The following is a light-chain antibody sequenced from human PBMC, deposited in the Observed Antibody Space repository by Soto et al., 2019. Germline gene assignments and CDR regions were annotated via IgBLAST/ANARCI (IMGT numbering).Light chain of an antibody. CDR3: SSDTSSSTLV. CDR1: SSDVGGYNY. CDR2: DVS. Sequence: QSALTQPASVSGSPGQSITISCTGTSSDVGGYNYVSWYQQHPGKAPKLMIYDVSNRPSGVSNRFSGSKSGNTASLTISGLQAEDEADYYCSSDTSSSTLVFGGGTQLTV. V-gene: IGLV2-14*01. J-gene: IGLJ3*02.